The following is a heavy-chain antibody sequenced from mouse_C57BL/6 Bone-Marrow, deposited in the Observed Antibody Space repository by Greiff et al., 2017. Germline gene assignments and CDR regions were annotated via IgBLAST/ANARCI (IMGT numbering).Heavy chain of an antibody. CDR1: GFTFSSYG. Sequence: EVQGVESGGDLVKPGGSLKLSCAASGFTFSSYGMSWVRQTPDKRLEWVATISSGGSYTYYPDSVKGRFTISRDNAKNTLYLQMSSLKSEDTAMYYCARQRGCYGYDEEYYLDYWGQGTTLTVSS. V-gene: IGHV5-6*01. CDR3: ARQRGCYGYDEEYYLDY. D-gene: IGHD2-2*01. CDR2: ISSGGSYT. J-gene: IGHJ2*01.